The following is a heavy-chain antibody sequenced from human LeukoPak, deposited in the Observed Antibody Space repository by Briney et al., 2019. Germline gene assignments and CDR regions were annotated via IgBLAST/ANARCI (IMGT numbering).Heavy chain of an antibody. V-gene: IGHV3-15*01. CDR2: IKSKTDGGTT. J-gene: IGHJ4*02. Sequence: GGSLRLSCAASGFTFSNAWMSWVRQAPGKGLEWVGRIKSKTDGGTTDYAAPVKGRFTISRDDSKNTLYLQMNSLKTEDTAVYYCTTEYYYDSSGPIRVDYWGQGTLVTVSS. CDR3: TTEYYYDSSGPIRVDY. D-gene: IGHD3-22*01. CDR1: GFTFSNAW.